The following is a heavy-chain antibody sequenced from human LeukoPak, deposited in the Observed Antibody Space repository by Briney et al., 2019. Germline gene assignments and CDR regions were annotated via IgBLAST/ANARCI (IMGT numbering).Heavy chain of an antibody. CDR2: IYYSGST. V-gene: IGHV4-31*03. J-gene: IGHJ4*02. CDR1: GGSISSGGYY. CDR3: ARTGSYGLPRDY. Sequence: SETLPLTCTVSGGSISSGGYYWSWIRQHPGKGLEWIGYIYYSGSTYYNPSLKSRVTISVDTSKNQFSLKLSSVTAADTAVYYCARTGSYGLPRDYWGQGTLVTVSS. D-gene: IGHD5-18*01.